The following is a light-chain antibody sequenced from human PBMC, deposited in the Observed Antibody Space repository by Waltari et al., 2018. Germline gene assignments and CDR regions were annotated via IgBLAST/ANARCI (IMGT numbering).Light chain of an antibody. CDR1: GGHINYA. J-gene: IGLJ3*02. Sequence: QFVVTQSPSASASLGASVRLTCTLSGGHINYAIAWHQQRPEKGLRFLIKLNGDGSHTKGDGIPVRFSASSSGSDYYLTISSLQSEDEADYYCQTWATGGVFGGGTKLTVL. V-gene: IGLV4-69*01. CDR3: QTWATGGV. CDR2: LNGDGSH.